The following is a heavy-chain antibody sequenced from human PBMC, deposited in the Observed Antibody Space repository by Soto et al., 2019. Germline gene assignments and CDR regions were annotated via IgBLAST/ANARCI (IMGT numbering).Heavy chain of an antibody. D-gene: IGHD1-7*01. Sequence: SETLSLTCTVSGASVSSGDYSWSWIRQPPGKGLEWIGHTHYSGSTYYNASLKSRVTISVDTSKNRFSLNLSFVTAADTAVYYCATMGTPATGLYYFDYWGQGTLVTVSS. CDR2: THYSGST. V-gene: IGHV4-30-4*01. J-gene: IGHJ4*02. CDR3: ATMGTPATGLYYFDY. CDR1: GASVSSGDYS.